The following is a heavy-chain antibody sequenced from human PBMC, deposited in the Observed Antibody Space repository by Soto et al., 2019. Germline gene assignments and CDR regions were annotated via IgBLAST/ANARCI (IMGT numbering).Heavy chain of an antibody. D-gene: IGHD2-2*02. J-gene: IGHJ6*02. CDR1: GASISSYY. CDR2: IYYSGST. V-gene: IGHV4-59*01. CDR3: ARGGGLESGCSSTSCYIADYYYGMDV. Sequence: ESLSLSCAVSGASISSYYWSWIRQPPGKGLEWIGYIYYSGSTNYNPSLKSRVTISVDTSKNQFSLKLSSVTAADTAVYYCARGGGLESGCSSTSCYIADYYYGMDVWGQGTTVTVYS.